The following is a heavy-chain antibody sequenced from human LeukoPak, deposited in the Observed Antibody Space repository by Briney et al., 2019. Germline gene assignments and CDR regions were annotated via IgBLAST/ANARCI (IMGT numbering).Heavy chain of an antibody. Sequence: YPSETLSLTCAVSGGSISSSNRWSWVRQPPGKGLEWIGEIYHSGSTNYNPSLKSRVTISVDKSKNQFSLKLSSVTAADTAVYYCARSIWFGELFSVYWGQGTLVTVSS. CDR3: ARSIWFGELFSVY. CDR1: GGSISSSNR. J-gene: IGHJ4*02. CDR2: IYHSGST. D-gene: IGHD3-10*01. V-gene: IGHV4-4*02.